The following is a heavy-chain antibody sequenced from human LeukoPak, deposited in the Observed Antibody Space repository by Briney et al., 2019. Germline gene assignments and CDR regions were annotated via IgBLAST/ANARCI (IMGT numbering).Heavy chain of an antibody. V-gene: IGHV4-34*01. CDR1: GGSFSGYY. CDR2: INHSGST. J-gene: IGHJ4*02. D-gene: IGHD5-18*01. Sequence: PSETLSLTCAVYGGSFSGYYWSWIRQPPGKGLEWIGEINHSGSTNYNPSLKSRVTISVDTSKNQFSLKLSSVTAADTAVYYCARGQGYSYGYWSQGTLVTVSS. CDR3: ARGQGYSYGY.